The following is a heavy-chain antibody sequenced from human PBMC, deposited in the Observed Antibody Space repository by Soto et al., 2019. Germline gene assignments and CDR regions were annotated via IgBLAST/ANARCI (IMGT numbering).Heavy chain of an antibody. CDR2: IYYSGRA. CDR3: ARGSRHSSSYSGSSFDP. CDR1: GGSVSSGGYY. J-gene: IGHJ5*02. V-gene: IGHV4-31*01. D-gene: IGHD6-13*01. Sequence: SETLSLTCTVSGGSVSSGGYYWSGIRQHPGKGLEWIGYIYYSGRAYQNPSLQSLVTISLDTSKNQLSLRVNSVTAADTAVYYCARGSRHSSSYSGSSFDPWGQGTLVTVSS.